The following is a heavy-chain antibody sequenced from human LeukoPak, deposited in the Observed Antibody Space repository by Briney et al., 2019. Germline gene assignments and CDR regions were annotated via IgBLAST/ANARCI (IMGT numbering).Heavy chain of an antibody. CDR3: ARKNGLDY. CDR1: EFSFGSNY. CDR2: IKQDGSEK. V-gene: IGHV3-7*01. Sequence: GGSLRLSCAASEFSFGSNYMTWVRQAPGKGLEWVANIKQDGSEKYYVDSVKGRFTISRDNAKNSLYLQMNSLRAEDTAVYYCARKNGLDYWGQGTLVTVSS. J-gene: IGHJ4*02.